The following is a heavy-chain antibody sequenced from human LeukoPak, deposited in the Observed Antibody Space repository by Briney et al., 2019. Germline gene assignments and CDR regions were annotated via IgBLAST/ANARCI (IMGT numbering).Heavy chain of an antibody. CDR1: GGSISSSSYY. CDR2: INHSGST. CDR3: ASSNYCSGGMCFYYYYMDV. V-gene: IGHV4-39*07. Sequence: SETLSLTCTVSGGSISSSSYYWGWIRQPPGKGLEWIGEINHSGSTNYNPSLKSRVTISTDTSKNELSLKLSSVTAADTAVYYCASSNYCSGGMCFYYYYMDVWGKGTTVTVSS. D-gene: IGHD2-15*01. J-gene: IGHJ6*03.